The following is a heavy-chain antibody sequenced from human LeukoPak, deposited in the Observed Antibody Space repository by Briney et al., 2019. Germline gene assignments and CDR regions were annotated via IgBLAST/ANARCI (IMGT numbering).Heavy chain of an antibody. CDR3: ARGLYGSGIDYSYYMDV. Sequence: TSETLSLTCAVYGGSFGCYYWSWIRQPPGKGLEWIGEINHSGSTNYNPSLKSRVTISVDTSKNQFSLKLSSVTAADTAVYYCARGLYGSGIDYSYYMDVWGKGTTVTVSS. CDR2: INHSGST. D-gene: IGHD3-10*01. J-gene: IGHJ6*03. CDR1: GGSFGCYY. V-gene: IGHV4-34*01.